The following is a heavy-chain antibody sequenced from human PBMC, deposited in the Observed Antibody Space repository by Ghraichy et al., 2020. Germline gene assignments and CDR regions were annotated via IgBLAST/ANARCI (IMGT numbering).Heavy chain of an antibody. V-gene: IGHV1-46*01. CDR1: GYTFTSYY. Sequence: ASVKVSCKASGYTFTSYYMHWVRQAPGQGLEWMGIINPSGGSTSYAQKFQGRVTMTRDTSTSTVYMELSSLRSEDTAVYYCARDIILRSYVVVTAEDVGTFDYWGQGTLVTVSS. CDR2: INPSGGST. CDR3: ARDIILRSYVVVTAEDVGTFDY. J-gene: IGHJ4*02. D-gene: IGHD2-21*02.